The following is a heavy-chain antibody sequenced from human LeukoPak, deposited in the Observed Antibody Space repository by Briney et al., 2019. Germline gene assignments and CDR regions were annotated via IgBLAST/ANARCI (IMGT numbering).Heavy chain of an antibody. CDR3: ARTYCSSTSCLRDFDY. CDR1: GGSISSSNW. CDR2: IYHSGST. Sequence: SGTLSLTCAVSGGSISSSNWWSWVRQPPGKGLEWIGEIYHSGSTNYNLSLKSRVTISVDKSKNQFSLKLSSVTAADTAVYYCARTYCSSTSCLRDFDYWGQGTLVTVSS. D-gene: IGHD2-2*01. J-gene: IGHJ4*02. V-gene: IGHV4-4*02.